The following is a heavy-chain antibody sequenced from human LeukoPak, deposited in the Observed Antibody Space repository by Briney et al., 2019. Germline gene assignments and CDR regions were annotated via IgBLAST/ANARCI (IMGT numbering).Heavy chain of an antibody. CDR1: GFTFNKHE. V-gene: IGHV3-48*03. J-gene: IGHJ5*02. D-gene: IGHD6-13*01. CDR2: VSSTGRTI. CDR3: TRESVAAAGHPSNWFDP. Sequence: PGGSLRLSCAASGFTFNKHEMNWVRQAPGKGLEWISYVSSTGRTIYYADSVRGRFTISRDNANNALYLQMNSLRAADTAVYYRTRESVAAAGHPSNWFDPWGQGTLVTVSS.